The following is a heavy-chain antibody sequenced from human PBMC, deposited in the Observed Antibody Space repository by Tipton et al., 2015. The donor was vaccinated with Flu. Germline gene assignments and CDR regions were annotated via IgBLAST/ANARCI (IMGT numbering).Heavy chain of an antibody. D-gene: IGHD3-16*01. CDR2: VGAGTGET. CDR1: GYSFTNFG. Sequence: QLVQSGAEVQKPGASVKVSCKASGYSFTNFGISWVRQAPGQGLEWVGWVGAGTGETLYAQNLQGRVILTTDTSTTTAYLELRNLRSDDTAIYYCARGFGAAHHSPIRYWGQGTLVTVSS. CDR3: ARGFGAAHHSPIRY. J-gene: IGHJ4*02. V-gene: IGHV1-18*01.